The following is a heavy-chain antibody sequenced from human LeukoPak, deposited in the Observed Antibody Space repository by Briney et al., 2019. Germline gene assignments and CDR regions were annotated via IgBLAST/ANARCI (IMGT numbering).Heavy chain of an antibody. Sequence: GGSLRLSCAASGFTFSSYSMNWVRQAPGKGLEWVSYISSSSSTIYYADSVKGRFTISRDNAKNSLYLQMNSLRAEDTAVYYCARVESEDGSGSYYYWGQGTLVTVSS. V-gene: IGHV3-48*01. CDR1: GFTFSSYS. D-gene: IGHD3-10*01. CDR2: ISSSSSTI. J-gene: IGHJ4*02. CDR3: ARVESEDGSGSYYY.